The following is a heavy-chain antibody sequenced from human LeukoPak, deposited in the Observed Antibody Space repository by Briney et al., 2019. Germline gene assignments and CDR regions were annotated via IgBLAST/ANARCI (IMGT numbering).Heavy chain of an antibody. V-gene: IGHV3-21*01. J-gene: IGHJ4*02. D-gene: IGHD3-9*01. CDR3: ARGGDDILTGQPYYFDY. CDR1: GFTFSSYS. Sequence: GGSLILSCAASGFTFSSYSMNWVRQAPGRGLEWVSSISSSSSYIYYADSVKGRFTISRDNAKNPLYLQMNSLRAEDTAVYYCARGGDDILTGQPYYFDYWGQGTLVTVSS. CDR2: ISSSSSYI.